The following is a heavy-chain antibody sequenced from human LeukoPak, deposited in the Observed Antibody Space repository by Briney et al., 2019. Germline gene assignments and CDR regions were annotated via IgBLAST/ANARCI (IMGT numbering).Heavy chain of an antibody. Sequence: PGGSLRLSCAASGFTFSSYAMSWVRQAPGKGLEWVSRISGSGGSTYYADSVKGRFTISRDNSKNTLYLQMNSLRAEDTAVYYGAKDVYSSGLVDYWGQGTLVTVSS. CDR2: ISGSGGST. CDR1: GFTFSSYA. V-gene: IGHV3-23*01. CDR3: AKDVYSSGLVDY. D-gene: IGHD6-19*01. J-gene: IGHJ4*02.